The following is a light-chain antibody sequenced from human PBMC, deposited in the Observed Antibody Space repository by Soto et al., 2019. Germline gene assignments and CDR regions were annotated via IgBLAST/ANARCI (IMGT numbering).Light chain of an antibody. J-gene: IGLJ1*01. CDR1: SSDVGAYNY. Sequence: QSALTQPPSASGSPGQSVAISCTGTSSDVGAYNYVSWYQQHPGKAPKLIIYEVNKRPSGVPGRFSGSKSGNTASLTVSGLQAEDEADYYCSSFADTNEYVFGTGTKLTVL. CDR3: SSFADTNEYV. CDR2: EVN. V-gene: IGLV2-8*01.